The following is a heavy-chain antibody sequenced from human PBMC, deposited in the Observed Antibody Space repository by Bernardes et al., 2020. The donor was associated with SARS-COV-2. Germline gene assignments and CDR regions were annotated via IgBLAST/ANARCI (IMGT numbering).Heavy chain of an antibody. CDR2: ISGSGGST. V-gene: IGHV3-23*01. CDR3: AKEGGYNYGFQ. J-gene: IGHJ4*02. D-gene: IGHD5-18*01. Sequence: GGSLRLSCAASGFTFSNYAMSGVRQAPGKGLEWVSGISGSGGSTYYPDSVKGRFTISRDNAKNTLYLQMNSLRAEDTAVYYCAKEGGYNYGFQWGQGTLVTVSS. CDR1: GFTFSNYA.